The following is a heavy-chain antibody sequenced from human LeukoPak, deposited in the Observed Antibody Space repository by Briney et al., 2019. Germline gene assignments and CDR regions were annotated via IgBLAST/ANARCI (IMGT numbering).Heavy chain of an antibody. CDR1: GGSISSGSYY. J-gene: IGHJ4*02. D-gene: IGHD5-24*01. CDR3: ARGRDGYYFDY. CDR2: IYTSGST. Sequence: PSQTLSLTCSVSGGSISSGSYYWSWIRQPAGKGLEWIGRIYTSGSTSYSPSLKSRVTISLDTSKSQFSLKLTSVTAADTAVYSCARGRDGYYFDYWGQGTLVTVSS. V-gene: IGHV4-61*02.